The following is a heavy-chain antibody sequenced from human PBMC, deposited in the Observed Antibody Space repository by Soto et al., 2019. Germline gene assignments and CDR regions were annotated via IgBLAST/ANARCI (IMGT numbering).Heavy chain of an antibody. J-gene: IGHJ4*02. V-gene: IGHV4-34*01. CDR3: ARDRITMVRGATYYFDY. D-gene: IGHD3-10*01. CDR2: INHSGSP. Sequence: QVQLQQWGAGLLKPSETLSLTCAVYGGSFSGYYWSWIRQPPGRGLEWIGEINHSGSPNYNPSLKSRVTISVDTSKNQFSLKLSSVTAADTAGYYCARDRITMVRGATYYFDYWGQGTLVTVSS. CDR1: GGSFSGYY.